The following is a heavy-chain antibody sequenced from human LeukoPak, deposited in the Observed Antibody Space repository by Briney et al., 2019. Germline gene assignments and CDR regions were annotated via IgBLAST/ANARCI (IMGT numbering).Heavy chain of an antibody. D-gene: IGHD1-20*01. V-gene: IGHV4-34*01. Sequence: PSETLSLTCAVYGGSFSGYYWSWIRQPPGKGLEWIGEINHSGSTNYNPSLKSRVTISVDTSKNQFSLKLSSVTAADTAVYYCARHITGTTPFDIWGQGTMVTVSS. CDR1: GGSFSGYY. J-gene: IGHJ3*02. CDR2: INHSGST. CDR3: ARHITGTTPFDI.